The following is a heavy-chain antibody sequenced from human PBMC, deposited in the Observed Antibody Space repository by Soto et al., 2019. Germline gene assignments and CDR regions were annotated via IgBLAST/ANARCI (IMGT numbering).Heavy chain of an antibody. CDR1: GYSFTSYW. CDR3: ARDVDSSGSPYYFDY. Sequence: PGESLKISCKGSGYSFTSYWISWVRQMPGKGLEWMGRIDPSDSYTNYSPSFQGHVTISADKSISTAYLQWSSLKASDTTMYYCARDVDSSGSPYYFDYWGQGTLVTVSS. J-gene: IGHJ4*02. D-gene: IGHD3-22*01. V-gene: IGHV5-10-1*01. CDR2: IDPSDSYT.